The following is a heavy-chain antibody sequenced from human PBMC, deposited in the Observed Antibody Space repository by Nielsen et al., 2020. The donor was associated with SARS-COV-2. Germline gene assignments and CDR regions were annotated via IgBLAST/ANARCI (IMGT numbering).Heavy chain of an antibody. Sequence: ASVKVSCKASGYTFTSYGISWMRQAPGQGLEWRGWISAYNGNTNYAKQLQGRVTMTTGTSTSTAYMELRSVRSDDTAVYYCARTRITGTTRSYYWGQRTLVTVSS. V-gene: IGHV1-18*01. J-gene: IGHJ4*02. D-gene: IGHD1-7*01. CDR2: ISAYNGNT. CDR1: GYTFTSYG. CDR3: ARTRITGTTRSYY.